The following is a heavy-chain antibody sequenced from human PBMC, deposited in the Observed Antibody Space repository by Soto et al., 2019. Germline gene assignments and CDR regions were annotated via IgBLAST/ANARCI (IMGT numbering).Heavy chain of an antibody. D-gene: IGHD6-19*01. CDR1: GESFSVYY. CDR2: INHSGST. Sequence: SETLSLTCGVYGESFSVYYWSWIRQPPGKGLEWIGEINHSGSTNYNPSLKSRVTISVDTSKNHLSLKLSSVTAADTAVYYCAREKHPWVAVPVRQLKSTWWFDSWGQGTLVT. V-gene: IGHV4-34*01. CDR3: AREKHPWVAVPVRQLKSTWWFDS. J-gene: IGHJ5*01.